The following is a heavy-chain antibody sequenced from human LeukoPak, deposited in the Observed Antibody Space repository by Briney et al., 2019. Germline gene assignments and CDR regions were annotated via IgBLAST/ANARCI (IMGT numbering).Heavy chain of an antibody. V-gene: IGHV3-30-3*01. CDR3: ARALDIVVVPAPFDY. J-gene: IGHJ4*02. Sequence: GGSLRLSCAASGFTFSSYAMHWVRQAPGKGLEWVAVISYDGSNKYYADSVKGRFTISRDNSKNTLYLQMNSLRAEDTAVYYCARALDIVVVPAPFDYWGQGTLVTVSS. CDR1: GFTFSSYA. CDR2: ISYDGSNK. D-gene: IGHD2-2*01.